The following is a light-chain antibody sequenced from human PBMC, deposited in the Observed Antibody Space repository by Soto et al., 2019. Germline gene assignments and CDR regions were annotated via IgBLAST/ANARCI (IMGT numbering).Light chain of an antibody. CDR1: QSVGSNY. J-gene: IGKJ3*01. Sequence: EIVLTQSPGTLSLSPGERATLYCRASQSVGSNYLARYQQKPGQAPRVLIYGASSRATGIPDRFSGSGSGADFTLTISRLEPEDFAVYYCQQYTTSPFTFGPGTKVDIK. V-gene: IGKV3-20*01. CDR3: QQYTTSPFT. CDR2: GAS.